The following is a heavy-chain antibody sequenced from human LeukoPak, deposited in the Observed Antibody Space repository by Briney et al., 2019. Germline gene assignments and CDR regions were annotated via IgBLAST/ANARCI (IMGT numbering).Heavy chain of an antibody. CDR1: DDSFSSHY. CDR2: ISYIGST. V-gene: IGHV4-59*11. J-gene: IGHJ3*02. D-gene: IGHD4-17*01. CDR3: ARDLVTVTKGFDI. Sequence: SDTLSLPCAVSDDSFSSHYWTWIRQPPGEGLEWIGYISYIGSTNYNPSLKSRVTISIDTSKNQFSLKLSSVTAADTAVYYCARDLVTVTKGFDIWGQGTMVSVSS.